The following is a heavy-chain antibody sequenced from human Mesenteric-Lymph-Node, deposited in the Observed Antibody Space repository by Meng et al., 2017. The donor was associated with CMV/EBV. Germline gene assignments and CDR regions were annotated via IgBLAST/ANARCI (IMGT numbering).Heavy chain of an antibody. CDR2: ISSSSSYI. CDR1: GFTFSSYS. V-gene: IGHV3-21*01. Sequence: GESLKISCAASGFTFSSYSMNWVRQAPGKGLEWVSPISSSSSYIYYADSVKGRFTISRDNAKNSLYLQMNSLRAEDTAVYYCLVGDSVAHWGQGTLVTVSS. D-gene: IGHD1-26*01. J-gene: IGHJ4*02. CDR3: LVGDSVAH.